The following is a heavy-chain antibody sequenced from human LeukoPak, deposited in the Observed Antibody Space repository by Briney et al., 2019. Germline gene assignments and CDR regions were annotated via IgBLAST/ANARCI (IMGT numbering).Heavy chain of an antibody. CDR3: ATPGQWPVYFDY. V-gene: IGHV3-33*03. Sequence: PGRSLRLSCVASGFTFSSHGMHWVRQAPGKGLEWVAVIWWDGSYKYYAEPVKGRFSISRDNSKNTLFLQMNSLRADDTAVYYCATPGQWPVYFDYWGPGTQVIVSS. J-gene: IGHJ4*02. D-gene: IGHD6-19*01. CDR1: GFTFSSHG. CDR2: IWWDGSYK.